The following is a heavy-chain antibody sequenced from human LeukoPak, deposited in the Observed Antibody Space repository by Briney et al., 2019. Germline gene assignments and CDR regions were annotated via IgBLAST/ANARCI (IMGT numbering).Heavy chain of an antibody. CDR2: ISDNGGST. V-gene: IGHV3-23*01. Sequence: GGSRRPSWPPPGSTFGSFAMGGVGQAQGRGRGWFSVISDNGGSTYYADSVKGRFTISRDNSKNMLYLQMNSLRVEDTAVYYCAKARFGSGWYDNWGQGTLVTVSS. D-gene: IGHD6-19*01. CDR1: GSTFGSFA. J-gene: IGHJ5*02. CDR3: AKARFGSGWYDN.